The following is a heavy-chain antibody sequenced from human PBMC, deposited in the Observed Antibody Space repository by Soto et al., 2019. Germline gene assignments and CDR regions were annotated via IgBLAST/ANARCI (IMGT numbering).Heavy chain of an antibody. CDR2: FDPEDGET. J-gene: IGHJ6*02. V-gene: IGHV1-24*01. Sequence: GASVKVSCKASGGTFSSYAISWVRQAPGKGLEWMGGFDPEDGETIYAQKFQGRVTMTEDTSTDTAYMELSSLRSEDTAVYYCATIYYYYGMDVWGQGTTVTVSS. CDR1: GGTFSSYA. CDR3: ATIYYYYGMDV.